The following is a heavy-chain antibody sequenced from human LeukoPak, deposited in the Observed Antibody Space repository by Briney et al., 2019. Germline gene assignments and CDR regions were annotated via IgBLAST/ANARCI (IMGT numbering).Heavy chain of an antibody. CDR2: TYYRSKWYN. CDR3: ARAFNMTTVTTYAFDI. CDR1: GDSVSSNSAA. J-gene: IGHJ3*02. V-gene: IGHV6-1*01. Sequence: SQTLSLTCAISGDSVSSNSAAWNWIRQSPSRGLEWLGRTYYRSKWYNDYAVSVKSRITINPDTSKNQFSLKLSSVTAADTAVYYCARAFNMTTVTTYAFDIWGQGTMVTVSS. D-gene: IGHD4-17*01.